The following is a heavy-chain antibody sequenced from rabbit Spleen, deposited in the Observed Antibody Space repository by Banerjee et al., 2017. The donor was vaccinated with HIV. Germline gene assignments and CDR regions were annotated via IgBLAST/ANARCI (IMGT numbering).Heavy chain of an antibody. CDR1: RFDFNTYS. J-gene: IGHJ4*01. CDR2: NVPIFGVT. V-gene: IGHV1S7*01. Sequence: QELVEAGRGLVQPGGSLKLACKASRFDFNTYSVSWVRQAPGKGLEWIGYNVPIFGVTSYANWVNGRFTISSLNAQNTLYLQLNSLTAADTATYFCVREAGYGCYGDGNLWGPGTLVTVS. CDR3: VREAGYGCYGDGNL. D-gene: IGHD6-1*01.